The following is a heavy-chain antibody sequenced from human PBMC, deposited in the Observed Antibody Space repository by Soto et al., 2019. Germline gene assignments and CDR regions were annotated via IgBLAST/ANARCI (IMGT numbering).Heavy chain of an antibody. D-gene: IGHD2-8*01. CDR1: GDSVSSNSAA. V-gene: IGHV6-1*01. Sequence: PSQALSLTCAISGDSVSSNSAAWNWIRQSPSRGLEWLGRTYYRSKWYNDYAVSVKSRITINPDTSKNQFSLQLNSVTPEDTAVYYCARSAPIVLMVYAGDYFDYWGQGTLVTVSS. CDR3: ARSAPIVLMVYAGDYFDY. CDR2: TYYRSKWYN. J-gene: IGHJ4*02.